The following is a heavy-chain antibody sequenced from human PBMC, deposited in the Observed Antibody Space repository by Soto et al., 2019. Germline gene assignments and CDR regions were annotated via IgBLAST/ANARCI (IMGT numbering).Heavy chain of an antibody. V-gene: IGHV1-69*12. J-gene: IGHJ4*02. CDR2: IIPISGST. CDR3: ASGGHAGDS. D-gene: IGHD3-10*01. CDR1: GGTFSSYA. Sequence: QVHLVQSGAEVKKPGSSVKVSCKASGGTFSSYAVSWVRQAPGQGLEWMGGIIPISGSTNYATEFHGRVTITADDSTSTAYMELSSLSYEDTAVYFCASGGHAGDSWSQGSVVTLSS.